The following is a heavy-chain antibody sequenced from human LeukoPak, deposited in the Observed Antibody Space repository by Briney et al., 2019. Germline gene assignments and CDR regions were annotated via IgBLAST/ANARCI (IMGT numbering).Heavy chain of an antibody. CDR1: GYTFTGYY. CDR2: INPNSGGT. V-gene: IGHV1-2*02. D-gene: IGHD5-12*01. CDR3: ARLPSGGSPPYYFDY. J-gene: IGHJ4*02. Sequence: ASVKVSCKASGYTFTGYYMHWVRQAPGQGLEWMGWINPNSGGTNYAQKFQGRVTMTRDTSTSTVYMELSSLRSEDTALYYCARLPSGGSPPYYFDYWGQGTLVTVSS.